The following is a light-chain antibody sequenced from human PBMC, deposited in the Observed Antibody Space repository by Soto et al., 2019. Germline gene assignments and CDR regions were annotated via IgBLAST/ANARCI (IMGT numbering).Light chain of an antibody. V-gene: IGLV2-14*01. J-gene: IGLJ3*02. CDR1: SSDVGGYNS. Sequence: QSALTQPASVSGSPGQSITISCTGTSSDVGGYNSVSWYQHHPGEAPNLMIYEVTNRPSGVSNRFSGSKSGNTASLTISGLQAEDEADYYCSSFTRSSTWVFGGGTKQTVL. CDR2: EVT. CDR3: SSFTRSSTWV.